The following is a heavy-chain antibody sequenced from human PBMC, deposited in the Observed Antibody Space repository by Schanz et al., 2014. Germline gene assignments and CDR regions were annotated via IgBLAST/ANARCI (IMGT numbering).Heavy chain of an antibody. Sequence: QVPLVQSGAEVKKAGASVKVSCKVSGYTLSKLSIHWVRQAPGKGLEWMGGLDLGDGEIVYAEQLKGRVTMTEDTSTDPAYMELSSLRSQDTAVYYCATAEDASGSYGLPACGVWGQGTTVIVSS. CDR1: GYTLSKLS. V-gene: IGHV1-24*01. J-gene: IGHJ6*02. CDR3: ATAEDASGSYGLPACGV. CDR2: LDLGDGEI. D-gene: IGHD3-10*01.